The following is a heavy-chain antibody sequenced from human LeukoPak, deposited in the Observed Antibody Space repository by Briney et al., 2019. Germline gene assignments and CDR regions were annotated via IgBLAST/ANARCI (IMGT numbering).Heavy chain of an antibody. J-gene: IGHJ3*02. D-gene: IGHD3-22*01. CDR2: IYSGGST. CDR3: ARVSLDSRDAFDI. V-gene: IGHV3-66*01. Sequence: GGSLRLSCAASGFTVSSNYMSWVRQAPGKGLEWVSVIYSGGSTYYADSVKGRFTISRDNSKNTLYLQMNSLRAEDTAVYYCARVSLDSRDAFDIWGQGTMVTVSS. CDR1: GFTVSSNY.